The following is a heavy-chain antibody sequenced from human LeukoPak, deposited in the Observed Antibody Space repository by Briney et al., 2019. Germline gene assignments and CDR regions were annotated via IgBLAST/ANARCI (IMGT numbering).Heavy chain of an antibody. V-gene: IGHV4-61*01. CDR2: IYYSGST. J-gene: IGHJ4*02. CDR3: ARDRGSGSYGFDY. D-gene: IGHD3-10*01. CDR1: GGSISSSSYY. Sequence: PSETVSLTCTVSGGSISSSSYYWGWIRQPPGKGLEWIGYIYYSGSTNYNPSLKSRVTISIDTSKNQFSLKLSSVTAADTAVYYCARDRGSGSYGFDYWGQGTLVTVSS.